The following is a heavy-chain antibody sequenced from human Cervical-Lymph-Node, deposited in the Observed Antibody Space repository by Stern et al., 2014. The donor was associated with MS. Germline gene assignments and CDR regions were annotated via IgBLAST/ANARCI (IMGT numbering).Heavy chain of an antibody. CDR2: ISGSGGST. J-gene: IGHJ4*02. CDR3: AKDLETYYYDSSGYPNFDY. D-gene: IGHD3-22*01. V-gene: IGHV3-23*04. Sequence: EVQLVESGGGLVQPGGSLRLSCAASGFTFSSYAMSWVRQAPGKGLEWVSAISGSGGSTYYADSVKGRFTISRDNSKNTLYLQMNSLRAEDKAVYYCAKDLETYYYDSSGYPNFDYWGQGTLVTVSS. CDR1: GFTFSSYA.